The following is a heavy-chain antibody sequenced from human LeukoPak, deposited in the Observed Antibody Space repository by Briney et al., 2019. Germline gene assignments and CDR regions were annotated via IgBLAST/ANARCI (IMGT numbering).Heavy chain of an antibody. CDR2: ISTYNGDT. Sequence: ASVKVSCKASGYTFKNYGISRVRQAPGQGLEWMGWISTYNGDTKHAQKVQGRLTLTADASTSTAYMELRSLRSDDTAVYYCARDPSNTSGWSPYFDYWGQGALVTVSS. CDR1: GYTFKNYG. V-gene: IGHV1-18*04. J-gene: IGHJ4*02. CDR3: ARDPSNTSGWSPYFDY. D-gene: IGHD6-19*01.